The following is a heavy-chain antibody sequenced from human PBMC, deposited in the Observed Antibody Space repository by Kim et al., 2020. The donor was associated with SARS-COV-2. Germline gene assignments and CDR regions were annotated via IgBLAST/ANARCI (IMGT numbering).Heavy chain of an antibody. CDR1: GGSISSSSYY. V-gene: IGHV4-39*01. J-gene: IGHJ4*02. Sequence: SETLSLTCTVSGGSISSSSYYWGWIRQPPGKGLEWIGSIYYSGSTYYNPSLKSRVTISVDTSKNQFSLKLSSVTAADTAVYYCARHVASPATHYGSGSYYIYYFDYWGQGTLVTVSS. CDR3: ARHVASPATHYGSGSYYIYYFDY. CDR2: IYYSGST. D-gene: IGHD3-10*01.